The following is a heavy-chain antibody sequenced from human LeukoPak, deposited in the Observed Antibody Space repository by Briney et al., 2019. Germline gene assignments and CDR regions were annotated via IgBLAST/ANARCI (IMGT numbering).Heavy chain of an antibody. V-gene: IGHV1-8*03. J-gene: IGHJ4*02. CDR3: TGGWDY. Sequence: ASVKVSCKASGYSFTASDINWVRQATGQGLEWMGWMNPDSGDTGYAQKFQDRLTITRHMSTSTAYMELSRLRSDDTAVYYCTGGWDYWGQGTLITVSS. CDR1: GYSFTASD. CDR2: MNPDSGDT.